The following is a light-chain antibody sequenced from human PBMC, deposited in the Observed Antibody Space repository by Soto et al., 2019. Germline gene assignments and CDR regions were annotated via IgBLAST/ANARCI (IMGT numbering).Light chain of an antibody. CDR2: DVS. CDR3: SSYTSSSTPGYV. CDR1: SSDVGGYNY. V-gene: IGLV2-14*01. J-gene: IGLJ1*01. Sequence: QSALTQPASVSGSPGQSITISCTGTSSDVGGYNYVSWYQQHPGKAPKLMISDVSNRPSGVSNRFSGSKSGNTASLTISGLQAEDEADYYCSSYTSSSTPGYVFGTGTKLTVL.